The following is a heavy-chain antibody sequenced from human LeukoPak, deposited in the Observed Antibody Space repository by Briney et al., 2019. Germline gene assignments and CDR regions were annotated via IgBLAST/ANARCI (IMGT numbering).Heavy chain of an antibody. J-gene: IGHJ4*02. Sequence: GGSLRLSCAASGLTFDDYAMHWVRQAPGKGPEWVSGISWNSGSIGYADSVKGRFTISRDNAKNSLYLQMNSLRAEDTALYYCAKGRTGYYTPAYFDYWGQGTLVTVSS. CDR2: ISWNSGSI. CDR3: AKGRTGYYTPAYFDY. V-gene: IGHV3-9*01. D-gene: IGHD3/OR15-3a*01. CDR1: GLTFDDYA.